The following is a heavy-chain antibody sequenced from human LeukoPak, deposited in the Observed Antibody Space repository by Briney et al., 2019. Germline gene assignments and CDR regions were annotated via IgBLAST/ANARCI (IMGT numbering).Heavy chain of an antibody. J-gene: IGHJ3*02. CDR2: ISAYNGNT. D-gene: IGHD6-19*01. CDR1: GYTFTSYG. CDR3: AGDQYRGSSRRSGWPSAI. V-gene: IGHV1-18*01. Sequence: ASVKVSCKASGYTFTSYGISWVRQAPGQGLEWMGWISAYNGNTNYAQKLQGRVTMTTDTSTSTAYMELRSLRSDDTAVYYCAGDQYRGSSRRSGWPSAIWGQGTMVTVSS.